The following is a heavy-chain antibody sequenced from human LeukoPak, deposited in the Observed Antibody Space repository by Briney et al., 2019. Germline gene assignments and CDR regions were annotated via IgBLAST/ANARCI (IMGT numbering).Heavy chain of an antibody. CDR2: IYHSGST. CDR1: GYSISSGYY. CDR3: ARDGGYSNPYYYYYYYMDV. Sequence: SETLSLTCTVSGYSISSGYYWGWIRQPPGKGLEWIGSIYHSGSTYYNASLKSQVSISIDTSKNQFSLKLISVTAADTAVYYCARDGGYSNPYYYYYYYMDVWGKGTTVTVSS. J-gene: IGHJ6*03. V-gene: IGHV4-38-2*02. D-gene: IGHD4-11*01.